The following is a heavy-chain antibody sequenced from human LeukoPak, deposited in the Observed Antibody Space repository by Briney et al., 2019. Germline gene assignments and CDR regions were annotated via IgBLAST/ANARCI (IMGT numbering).Heavy chain of an antibody. V-gene: IGHV4-30-4*01. CDR3: ARDGSPYYYGSGSPYYFDY. CDR2: IYYSGST. Sequence: NASETLSLTCTVSGGSISSGDYYWSWIRQRPGKGLEWIGYIYYSGSTYYNPSLKSRVTISVDTSENQFSLKLSSVTAADTAVYYCARDGSPYYYGSGSPYYFDYWGQGTLVTVSS. CDR1: GGSISSGDYY. D-gene: IGHD3-10*01. J-gene: IGHJ4*02.